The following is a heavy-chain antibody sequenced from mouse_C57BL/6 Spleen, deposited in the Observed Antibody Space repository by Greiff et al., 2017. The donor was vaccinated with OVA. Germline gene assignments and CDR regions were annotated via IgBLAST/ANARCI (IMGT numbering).Heavy chain of an antibody. J-gene: IGHJ3*01. V-gene: IGHV1-63*01. D-gene: IGHD2-3*01. CDR3: ARGDGRTWFAY. Sequence: QVQLQQSGAELVRPGTSVKMSCKASGYTFTNYWIGWAKQRPGHGLELIGDIYPGGGYTNYNEKFKGKATLTADKSSSTAYMQFSSLTSEDSAIYYCARGDGRTWFAYWGQGTLVTVSA. CDR1: GYTFTNYW. CDR2: IYPGGGYT.